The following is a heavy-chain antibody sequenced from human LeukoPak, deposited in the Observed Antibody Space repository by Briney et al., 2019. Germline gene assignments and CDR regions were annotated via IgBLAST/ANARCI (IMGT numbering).Heavy chain of an antibody. CDR2: INPDSGGT. D-gene: IGHD1-14*01. CDR3: ASFNPRADY. CDR1: GYTFTGYY. V-gene: IGHV1-2*02. Sequence: ASVKVSCKASGYTFTGYYIHWVRQAPGQGLGWMGSINPDSGGTTYAQRFQGRVTMTRDTSISTAYMELITLTSDDTAVYYCASFNPRADYWGQGTLVTVSS. J-gene: IGHJ4*02.